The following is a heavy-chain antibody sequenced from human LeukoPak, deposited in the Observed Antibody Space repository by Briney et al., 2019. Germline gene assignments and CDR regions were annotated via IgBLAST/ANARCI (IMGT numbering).Heavy chain of an antibody. CDR2: INSDGSWT. Sequence: GGSLRLSCAASGNYWMHWVRQAPGKGLVWVSHINSDGSWTGYTDSVKGRFTISKDNAKNTVYLQMNNLRAEDTAVYYCVSFYETYWGRGTLVTVSS. CDR3: VSFYETY. CDR1: GNYW. V-gene: IGHV3-74*01. J-gene: IGHJ4*02. D-gene: IGHD2-2*01.